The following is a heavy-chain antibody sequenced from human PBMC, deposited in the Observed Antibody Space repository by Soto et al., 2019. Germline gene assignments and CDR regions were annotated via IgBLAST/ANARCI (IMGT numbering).Heavy chain of an antibody. V-gene: IGHV1-69*13. CDR3: ARDITRTEAGWCEQ. CDR2: IIPIFGTA. CDR1: GGTSSSYA. Sequence: SVSVSCKASGGTSSSYAISWVRQAPGQGLEWMGGIIPIFGTANYAQKFQGRVTITADESTSTAYMELSSLRSEDTAVYYCARDITRTEAGWCEQWGQKTLVLVS. J-gene: IGHJ1*01. D-gene: IGHD6-19*01.